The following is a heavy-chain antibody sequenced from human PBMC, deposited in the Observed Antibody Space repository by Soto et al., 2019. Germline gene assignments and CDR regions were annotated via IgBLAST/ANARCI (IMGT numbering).Heavy chain of an antibody. CDR2: INPNSGDT. CDR3: ARVRGSWWLVLAY. V-gene: IGHV1-8*02. Sequence: ASVKVSCKASGYIFTDYYMHWVRQAPGQELGWMGRINPNSGDTGYAQKFQGRVTMTRNTSISTAYMELSSLRSEDTAVYYCARVRGSWWLVLAYWGQGTLVTVSS. J-gene: IGHJ4*02. CDR1: GYIFTDYY. D-gene: IGHD6-19*01.